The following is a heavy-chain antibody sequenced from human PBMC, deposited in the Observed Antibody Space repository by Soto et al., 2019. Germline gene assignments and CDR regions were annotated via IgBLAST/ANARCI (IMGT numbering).Heavy chain of an antibody. D-gene: IGHD2-8*02. CDR1: GGSFSGYY. Sequence: PSETLSLTCAVYGGSFSGYYWSWIRQPPGKGLEWIGEINHSGSTNYNPSLKSRVTISVDTSKNQFSLKLTSVTAADTAVYYCARDKITGLFDYCGRGTLVTGSS. J-gene: IGHJ4*02. CDR2: INHSGST. V-gene: IGHV4-34*01. CDR3: ARDKITGLFDY.